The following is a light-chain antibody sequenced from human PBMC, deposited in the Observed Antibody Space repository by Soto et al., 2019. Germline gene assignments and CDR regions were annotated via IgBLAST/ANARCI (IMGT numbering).Light chain of an antibody. CDR2: AAS. J-gene: IGKJ4*01. CDR1: PNVGKY. V-gene: IGKV1-39*01. CDR3: QQIYVTPLT. Sequence: DVPMTQSPSSLSASLGDRVTITCRASPNVGKYLNWYQQKPGKAPNVLIHAASTLRSGVPLRFSGSGSGTEFTLTISSLQPEDSGTYYCQQIYVTPLTFGGGTRLEV.